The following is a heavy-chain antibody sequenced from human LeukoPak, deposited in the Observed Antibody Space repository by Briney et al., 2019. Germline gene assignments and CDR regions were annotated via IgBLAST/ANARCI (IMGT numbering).Heavy chain of an antibody. CDR1: GYTFSSYV. CDR3: ARRVGSGWPVQH. J-gene: IGHJ1*01. CDR2: MNPNSGNT. D-gene: IGHD6-19*01. Sequence: ASVKVSCKASGYTFSSYVINWVRQATGQGLEWMGWMNPNSGNTGYAQKFQGRLNMTRNTSISTAYMELSSLRSEDTAVYYCARRVGSGWPVQHWGQGTLVTVSS. V-gene: IGHV1-8*01.